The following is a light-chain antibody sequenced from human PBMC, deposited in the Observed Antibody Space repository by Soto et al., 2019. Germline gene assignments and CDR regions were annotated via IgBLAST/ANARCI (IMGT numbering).Light chain of an antibody. V-gene: IGKV1-9*01. CDR2: VAS. CDR1: QGISSY. J-gene: IGKJ3*01. Sequence: DIQMTQSPSSLAPSVGDRVTITCRASQGISSYLAWYQQKQGKXXKXXIYVASTLQSGVPSRFSGSGSGTELTITISSLQPEDFETYYCQQLNSFLVTFGPGTKVDIK. CDR3: QQLNSFLVT.